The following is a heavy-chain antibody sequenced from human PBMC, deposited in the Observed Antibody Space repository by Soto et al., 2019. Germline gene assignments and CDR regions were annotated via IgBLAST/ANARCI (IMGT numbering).Heavy chain of an antibody. D-gene: IGHD2-2*01. J-gene: IGHJ6*03. CDR2: ISSSGSTI. Sequence: GGSLRLSCAASGFTFSDYYMSWIRQAPGKGLEWVSYISSSGSTIYYADSVKGRFTISRDNAKNSLYLQMNSLRAEDTAVYYCASTARRWHIVVVPAAAPYYYYMDVWGKGTTVTVSS. V-gene: IGHV3-11*01. CDR3: ASTARRWHIVVVPAAAPYYYYMDV. CDR1: GFTFSDYY.